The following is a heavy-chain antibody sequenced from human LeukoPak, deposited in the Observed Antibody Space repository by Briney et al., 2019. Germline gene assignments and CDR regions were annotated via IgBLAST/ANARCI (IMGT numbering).Heavy chain of an antibody. V-gene: IGHV3-7*03. CDR2: INSDGSEG. CDR3: AREDGYCSGGNCYSYFVS. Sequence: GGSLRLSCAVSGFTFSGFWMSWSRQAPGKGLEWVASINSDGSEGYYADVVKGRFTISRDNAKNSLYLQINSLRAEDTAVYYCAREDGYCSGGNCYSYFVSWGQGTLVTVSS. CDR1: GFTFSGFW. D-gene: IGHD2-15*01. J-gene: IGHJ4*02.